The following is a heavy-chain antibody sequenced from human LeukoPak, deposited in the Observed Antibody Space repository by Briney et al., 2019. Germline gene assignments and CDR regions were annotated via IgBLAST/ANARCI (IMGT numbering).Heavy chain of an antibody. J-gene: IGHJ4*02. CDR2: IYFTGST. Sequence: SETLSLTCAVSGGSISNYYWSWIRQPAGKGLEWLGRIYFTGSTIYNPSLTSRVTMSLDTSKRQFSLKLDSVTAADTAVYYCARDSYSSGSYYFDYWGQGTLVTVSS. D-gene: IGHD6-19*01. CDR3: ARDSYSSGSYYFDY. V-gene: IGHV4-4*07. CDR1: GGSISNYY.